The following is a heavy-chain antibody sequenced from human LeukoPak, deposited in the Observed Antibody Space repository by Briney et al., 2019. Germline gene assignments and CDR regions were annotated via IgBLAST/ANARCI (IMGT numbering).Heavy chain of an antibody. V-gene: IGHV3-21*04. J-gene: IGHJ4*02. CDR2: ITSSSSNT. CDR3: ASGNSMDY. D-gene: IGHD4-23*01. Sequence: GGSLRLSCVASGSTFSSYTVNWVRQAPGKGLEWVSVITSSSSNTYYTDSVKGRFSISRDNAKNSLYLQMNSLRTEDTAVYYCASGNSMDYWGQGTLVTVSS. CDR1: GSTFSSYT.